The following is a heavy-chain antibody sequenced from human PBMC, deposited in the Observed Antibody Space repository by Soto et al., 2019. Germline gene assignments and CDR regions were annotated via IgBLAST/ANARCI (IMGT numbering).Heavy chain of an antibody. D-gene: IGHD6-13*01. CDR3: XXXXXXSSSSGPQIDY. CDR2: ISSSSSYI. V-gene: IGHV3-21*01. Sequence: EVQLVESGGGLVKPGGSLRLSCAASGFTFSSHSMNWVRQAPGKGLEWVSSISSSSSYIYYADSVKGRFTISRDNAKNSLYLXXXSLRAEDXXVXXXXXXXXXSSSSGPQIDYWGQGTLVTVSS. CDR1: GFTFSSHS. J-gene: IGHJ4*02.